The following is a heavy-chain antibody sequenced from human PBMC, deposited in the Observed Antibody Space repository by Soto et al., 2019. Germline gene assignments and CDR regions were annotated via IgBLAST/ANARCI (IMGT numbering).Heavy chain of an antibody. Sequence: SETLSLTCTVGSISTYYWNWIRQPPGKGLEWIGYIYYMGRTNYNSSLKSRVTMSIDTSKNQFSLKLSTVTAADTAMYYCARETYGDYVGYFDPWGQGILVTVSS. CDR3: ARETYGDYVGYFDP. J-gene: IGHJ5*02. CDR2: IYYMGRT. V-gene: IGHV4-59*12. CDR1: SISTYY. D-gene: IGHD4-17*01.